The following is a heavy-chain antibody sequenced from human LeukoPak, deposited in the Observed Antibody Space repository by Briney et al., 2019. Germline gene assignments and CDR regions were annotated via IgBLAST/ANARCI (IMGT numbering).Heavy chain of an antibody. Sequence: SETLSLTCAVYGGSFSGYYWSWIRQPPGKGLEWIGEINHSGSTNYNPSLKSRVTISVDTSKNQFSLKLSSVTAADTAVYYCARGYCSGGSCYALYYYYYMDVWGKGTTVTISS. D-gene: IGHD2-15*01. J-gene: IGHJ6*03. V-gene: IGHV4-34*01. CDR2: INHSGST. CDR1: GGSFSGYY. CDR3: ARGYCSGGSCYALYYYYYMDV.